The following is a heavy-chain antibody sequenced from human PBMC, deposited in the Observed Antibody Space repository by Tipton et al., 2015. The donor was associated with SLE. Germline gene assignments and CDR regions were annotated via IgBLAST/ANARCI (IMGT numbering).Heavy chain of an antibody. CDR2: IYTSGS. CDR1: GGSLSTYY. Sequence: TLSLTCTVSGGSLSTYYWSWIRQPPGKGLEWVGYIYTSGSNYNPSLKSRVTISLDMSMNQFSLNLSSATAADTAVYYCARHTREQLARRYYFDYWGQGTLVTVSS. D-gene: IGHD6-6*01. CDR3: ARHTREQLARRYYFDY. V-gene: IGHV4-4*09. J-gene: IGHJ4*02.